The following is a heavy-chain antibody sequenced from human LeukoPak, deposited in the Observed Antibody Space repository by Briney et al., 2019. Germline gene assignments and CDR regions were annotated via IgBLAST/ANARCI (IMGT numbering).Heavy chain of an antibody. D-gene: IGHD2-2*03. CDR2: IYHSGTT. CDR3: ARMDNSGDAFDI. J-gene: IGHJ3*02. V-gene: IGHV4-4*02. CDR1: GGSISSTNW. Sequence: SGTLSLTCAVSGGSISSTNWWSWVRQPPGKGLEWIGEIYHSGTTNYTPSLKSRVTMSVDKSNNHFSLRLTSVTAADTAIYYCARMDNSGDAFDIWGQGTMVTVSS.